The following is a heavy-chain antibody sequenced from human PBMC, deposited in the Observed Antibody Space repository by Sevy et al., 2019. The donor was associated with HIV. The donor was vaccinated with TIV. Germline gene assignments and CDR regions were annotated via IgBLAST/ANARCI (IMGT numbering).Heavy chain of an antibody. CDR3: ARPYGSGTWEAFDT. CDR1: GFTFNTYT. D-gene: IGHD3-10*01. J-gene: IGHJ3*02. CDR2: ISSLSNYI. V-gene: IGHV3-21*01. Sequence: GGCLRLSCAASGFTFNTYTMNWVRQAPGKGLEWVSSISSLSNYIYYADSVKGRFTVSRDNAKNSVFLQMNSLRAEDTAVYYCARPYGSGTWEAFDTWGQGTMVTVSS.